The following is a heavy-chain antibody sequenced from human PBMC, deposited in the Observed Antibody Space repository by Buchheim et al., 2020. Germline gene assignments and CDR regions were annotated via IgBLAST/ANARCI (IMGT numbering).Heavy chain of an antibody. CDR2: ISSSSSYT. J-gene: IGHJ6*02. V-gene: IGHV3-11*06. CDR3: ARDLITIFGVARGYYGMDV. Sequence: QVQLVESGGGLVKPGGSLRLSCAASGFTFSDYYMSWIRQAPGKGLEWVSYISSSSSYTNYADSVKGRFTISRDNAKNSLYLQMSSLRAEDTAVYYCARDLITIFGVARGYYGMDVWGQGTT. D-gene: IGHD3-3*01. CDR1: GFTFSDYY.